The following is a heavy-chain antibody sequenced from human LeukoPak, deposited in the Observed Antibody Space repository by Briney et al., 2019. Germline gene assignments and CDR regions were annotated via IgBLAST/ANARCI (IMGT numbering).Heavy chain of an antibody. CDR3: AKIGAWFGVDYFDY. CDR2: ISSSGSYI. J-gene: IGHJ4*02. Sequence: PGGSLRLSCAASGFSLRSSEMNWVRQAPGKGLEWVSSISSSGSYIYYADSVKGRFTISRDNSKNTLYLQVNSLRAEDTAVYYCAKIGAWFGVDYFDYWGQGTLVTVSS. D-gene: IGHD3-10*01. V-gene: IGHV3-21*01. CDR1: GFSLRSSE.